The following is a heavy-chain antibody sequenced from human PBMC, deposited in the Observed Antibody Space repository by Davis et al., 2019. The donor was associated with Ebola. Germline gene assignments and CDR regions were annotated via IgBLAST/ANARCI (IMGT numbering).Heavy chain of an antibody. J-gene: IGHJ5*02. V-gene: IGHV3-33*01. CDR1: GFTFSSYG. CDR3: AREGVVVPAAIPEWGWFDP. D-gene: IGHD2-2*02. CDR2: IWYDGSNK. Sequence: GGSLRLSCAASGFTFSSYGMHWVRQAPGKGLEWVAVIWYDGSNKYYADSVKGRFTISRDNSKNTLYLQMNSLRAEDTAVYYCAREGVVVPAAIPEWGWFDPWGQGTLATVSS.